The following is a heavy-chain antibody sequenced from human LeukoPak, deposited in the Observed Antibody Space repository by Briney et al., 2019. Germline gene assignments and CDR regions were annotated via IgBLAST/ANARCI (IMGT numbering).Heavy chain of an antibody. CDR2: ISSNGGST. CDR1: GFTFSTYA. J-gene: IGHJ4*02. D-gene: IGHD6-25*01. V-gene: IGHV3-64D*09. Sequence: PGGSLRLSCSASGFTFSTYAMHWVRQAPGKGLESVSTISSNGGSTYYADSVKGRFTISRVNSMNTLYLQMSSLTAEDTAVYYCLKVPNYSSGYWGQGTLVTVSS. CDR3: LKVPNYSSGY.